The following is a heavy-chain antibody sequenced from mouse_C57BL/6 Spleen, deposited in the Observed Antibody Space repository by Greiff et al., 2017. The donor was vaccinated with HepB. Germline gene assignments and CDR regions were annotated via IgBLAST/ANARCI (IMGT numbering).Heavy chain of an antibody. V-gene: IGHV1-26*01. CDR2: INPNNGGT. D-gene: IGHD1-1*01. J-gene: IGHJ1*03. CDR3: ARSRASSLYWYFDV. CDR1: GYTFTDYY. Sequence: VQLQQSGPELVKPGASVKISCKASGYTFTDYYMNWVKQSHGKSLEWIGDINPNNGGTSYNQKFKGKATLTVDKSSSTAYMELRSLTSEDSAVYYCARSRASSLYWYFDVWGTGTTVTVSS.